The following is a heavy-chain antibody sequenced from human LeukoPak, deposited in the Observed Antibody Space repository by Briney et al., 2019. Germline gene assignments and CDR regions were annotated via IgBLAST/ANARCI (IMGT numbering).Heavy chain of an antibody. CDR2: INVGNGDT. J-gene: IGHJ4*02. D-gene: IGHD2-15*01. Sequence: ASAKVSCKTSGYTFTNNAVHWVRQAPGQRLEFVGWINVGNGDTQYSQKFQGRVTITRDASASTAYMELSSLRSEDTAVYYCARSRGTCYSCGDYWGQGTLVTVSS. CDR1: GYTFTNNA. CDR3: ARSRGTCYSCGDY. V-gene: IGHV1-3*01.